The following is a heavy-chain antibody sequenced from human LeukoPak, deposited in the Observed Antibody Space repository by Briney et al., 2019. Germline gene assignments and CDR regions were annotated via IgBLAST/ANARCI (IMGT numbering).Heavy chain of an antibody. CDR2: ISSSSSYI. D-gene: IGHD3-9*01. V-gene: IGHV3-11*06. J-gene: IGHJ4*02. CDR3: ARGGGLILRYFDWLCAYYFDY. Sequence: GGSLRLSCAASGFTFSDYYMSWIRQAPGKGLEWVSYISSSSSYINYADSVKGRFTISRDNAKNSLYLQMNSLRAEDTAVYYCARGGGLILRYFDWLCAYYFDYWGQGTLVTVSS. CDR1: GFTFSDYY.